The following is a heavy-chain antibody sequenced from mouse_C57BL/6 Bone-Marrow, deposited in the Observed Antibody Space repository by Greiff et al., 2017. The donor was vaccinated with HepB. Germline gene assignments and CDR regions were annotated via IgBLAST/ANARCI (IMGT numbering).Heavy chain of an antibody. CDR1: GYTFTSYG. CDR2: IYPRSGNT. V-gene: IGHV1-81*01. CDR3: ARSSLYYGSPWFAY. Sequence: VKLVESGAELARPGASVKLSCKASGYTFTSYGISWVKQRTGQGLEWIGEIYPRSGNTYYNEKFKGKATLTADKSSSTAYMELRSLTSEDSAVYFCARSSLYYGSPWFAYWGQGTLVTVSA. D-gene: IGHD1-1*01. J-gene: IGHJ3*01.